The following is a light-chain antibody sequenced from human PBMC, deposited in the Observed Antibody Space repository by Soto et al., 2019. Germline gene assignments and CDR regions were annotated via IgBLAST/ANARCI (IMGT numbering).Light chain of an antibody. V-gene: IGKV1-5*03. CDR1: QTISSW. Sequence: DIQMTQSPSTLSGSVGDRVTITCRASQTISSWLAWYQQKPGKAPKLLIYKASTLKSGVPSRFSGSESGTDFTLTISRLEPEDFAVYYCQQYGSSGTFGQGTKVDI. CDR2: KAS. J-gene: IGKJ1*01. CDR3: QQYGSSGT.